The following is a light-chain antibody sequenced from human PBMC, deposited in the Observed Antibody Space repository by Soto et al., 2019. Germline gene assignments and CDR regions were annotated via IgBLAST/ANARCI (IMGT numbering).Light chain of an antibody. CDR2: DAS. CDR1: QSVSSN. Sequence: EIVLTQSPATLSLSPGERATLSYRASQSVSSNLAWYQQKPGQAPRLLIYDASKRATDIPTRFSGSGFGTDFTLTITSLEPEASAVYYCQQRITWPTFGKGLTLEIK. V-gene: IGKV3-11*01. CDR3: QQRITWPT. J-gene: IGKJ2*01.